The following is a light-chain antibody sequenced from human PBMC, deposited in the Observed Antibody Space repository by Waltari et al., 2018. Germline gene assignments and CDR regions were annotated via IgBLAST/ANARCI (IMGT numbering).Light chain of an antibody. V-gene: IGLV2-23*01. CDR3: CSYTNSRTWV. CDR2: EDS. J-gene: IGLJ3*02. CDR1: SSDGGRYDL. Sequence: QSALTQPASMSGSPGQSITISCNGTSSDGGRYDLVSWYQQHPDNAPKLMVFEDSKRPSEISNRFSGSKSGNTASLTISGLQAEDEADYYCCSYTNSRTWVFGGGTKLTVL.